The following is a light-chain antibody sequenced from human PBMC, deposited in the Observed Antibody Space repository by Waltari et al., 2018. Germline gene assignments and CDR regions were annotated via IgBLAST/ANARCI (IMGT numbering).Light chain of an antibody. V-gene: IGLV2-14*03. CDR3: MSYTSASTYVL. J-gene: IGLJ2*01. Sequence: QSALTQPASVSGSPGQSITISCTGTNSDVGRCKYVSWYQQLPGQAPKLLLFDVSKRPSGVSNRFSGSKSASTASLTISGLQAEDEATYYCMSYTSASTYVLFGGGTNLTVL. CDR1: NSDVGRCKY. CDR2: DVS.